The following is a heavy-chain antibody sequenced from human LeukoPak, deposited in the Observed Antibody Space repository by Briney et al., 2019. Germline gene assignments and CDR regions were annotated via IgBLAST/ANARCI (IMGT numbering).Heavy chain of an antibody. CDR1: AFTFSSYW. J-gene: IGHJ2*01. V-gene: IGHV3-7*01. CDR2: IKQDGSEK. Sequence: PGGSLRLSCAASAFTFSSYWMTWVRQAPGKGLEWVANIKQDGSEKYYVASVKGRFTISRDNAKNSLYLQTNSLRAEDTAVYYCARQYWYFDLWGRGTLVTVSS. CDR3: ARQYWYFDL.